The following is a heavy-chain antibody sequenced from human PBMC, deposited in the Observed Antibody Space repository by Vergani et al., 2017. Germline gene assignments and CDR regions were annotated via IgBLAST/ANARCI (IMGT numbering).Heavy chain of an antibody. J-gene: IGHJ4*02. CDR1: GYTFTAYY. V-gene: IGHV1-46*03. CDR3: AREPPLTGFFDY. CDR2: ISPDGFST. Sequence: QVQLVQSGAEVGKPGASVKISCKASGYTFTAYYIHWVRQAPEQGLEWVGVISPDGFSTFYAQKFQGRVTITRDTSTSTGYVEVTSLRSDDTAVYYCAREPPLTGFFDYWGEGSLVAVCS. D-gene: IGHD3-9*01.